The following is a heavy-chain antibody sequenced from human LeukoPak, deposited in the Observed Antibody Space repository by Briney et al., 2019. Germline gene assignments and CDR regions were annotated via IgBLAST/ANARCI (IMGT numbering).Heavy chain of an antibody. J-gene: IGHJ6*02. CDR2: IYYSGST. V-gene: IGHV4-39*01. CDR1: GGSISSSSYY. D-gene: IGHD6-6*01. CDR3: ARPKVGEARPYYGMDV. Sequence: SETLSLTCTVSGGSISSSSYYWGWIRQPPGKGLEWIGSIYYSGSTYYNPSLKSRVTISVDTSKNQFSLKLSSVTAADTAVYYCARPKVGEARPYYGMDVWGQGTTVTVSS.